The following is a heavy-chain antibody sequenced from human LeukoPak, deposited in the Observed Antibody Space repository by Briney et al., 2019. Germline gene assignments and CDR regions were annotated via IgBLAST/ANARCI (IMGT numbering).Heavy chain of an antibody. J-gene: IGHJ4*02. Sequence: PGGSLRLSCAASGFIFSSYWMHWVRHAPGKGLAWVSRINTDGSSTSYADSVKGRFTISRDNAKNSLYLQMNSLRAEDTAVYYCARDREHRDYFGYWGQGTLVTVSS. CDR2: INTDGSST. CDR1: GFIFSSYW. V-gene: IGHV3-74*01. CDR3: ARDREHRDYFGY.